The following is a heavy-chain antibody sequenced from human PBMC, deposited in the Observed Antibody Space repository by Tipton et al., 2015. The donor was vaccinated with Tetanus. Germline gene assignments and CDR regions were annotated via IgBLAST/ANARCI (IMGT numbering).Heavy chain of an antibody. CDR2: VSDSGST. CDR1: GAPVTSGRHH. V-gene: IGHV4-61*01. CDR3: ARDSSLGSNSWAFDL. J-gene: IGHJ3*01. Sequence: GLVKPSETLSLTCSVSGAPVTSGRHHWSWIRLAPGRGLEWIGFVSDSGSTNYNPSVRGRVAISLDTSKNHFSLELTSVTAADTAVYYCARDSSLGSNSWAFDLWGRGTTVTVSS. D-gene: IGHD4-23*01.